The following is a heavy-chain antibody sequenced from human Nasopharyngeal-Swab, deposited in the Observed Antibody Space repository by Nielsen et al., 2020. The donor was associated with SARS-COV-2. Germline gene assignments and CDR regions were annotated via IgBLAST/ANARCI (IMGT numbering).Heavy chain of an antibody. J-gene: IGHJ5*02. CDR2: IYYSGST. D-gene: IGHD6-6*01. CDR3: ARGARVQLVRTGWFDP. V-gene: IGHV4-39*01. Sequence: SETLSLTRTVSGGSISSSSYYWGWIRQPPGKGLEWIGSIYYSGSTYYNPSLKSRVTISVDTSKNQFSLKLSSVTAADTAVYYCARGARVQLVRTGWFDPWGQGTLVTVSS. CDR1: GGSISSSSYY.